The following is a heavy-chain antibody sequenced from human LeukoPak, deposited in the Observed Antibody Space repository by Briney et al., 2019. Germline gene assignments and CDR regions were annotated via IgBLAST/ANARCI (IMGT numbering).Heavy chain of an antibody. J-gene: IGHJ4*02. CDR3: ATYDSATHTLNY. Sequence: PSETLSLTCTVSGGSITSDSWTWVRQPPGKGLEWIGYISHSGRTSSSPSLKRRVTMSVDPSKKQVSLKLTSVTAADAAVYYCATYDSATHTLNYWGQGTLVSVSS. D-gene: IGHD3-22*01. CDR2: ISHSGRT. V-gene: IGHV4-59*01. CDR1: GGSITSDS.